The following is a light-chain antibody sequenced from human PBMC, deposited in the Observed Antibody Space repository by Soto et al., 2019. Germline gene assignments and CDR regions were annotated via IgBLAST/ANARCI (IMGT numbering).Light chain of an antibody. CDR3: QEYNYWPMYT. CDR1: QSVRNN. CDR2: GAS. J-gene: IGKJ2*01. V-gene: IGKV3-15*01. Sequence: MMTQSPATLSVSPGERATLSCRASQSVRNNLAWYQQKPGQAPRLLIYGASTRATGIPARFSGSGSGTEFTLTISSLQSADFAVYSCQEYNYWPMYTFGQGTKVEIK.